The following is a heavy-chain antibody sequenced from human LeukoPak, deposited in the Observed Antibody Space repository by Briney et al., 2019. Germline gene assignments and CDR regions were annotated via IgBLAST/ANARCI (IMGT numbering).Heavy chain of an antibody. J-gene: IGHJ1*01. CDR3: AREGGGRNRCLD. CDR1: GGSISGYF. D-gene: IGHD1-26*01. Sequence: SETLSLTCTVSGGSISGYFWSWIRQPAGKGLEWIGRIYATGTTNYNPSLKSRVTMSVDTSKNQFSLNLTSETAADTAVYYCAREGGGRNRCLDWGQSTLVTVSS. V-gene: IGHV4-4*07. CDR2: IYATGTT.